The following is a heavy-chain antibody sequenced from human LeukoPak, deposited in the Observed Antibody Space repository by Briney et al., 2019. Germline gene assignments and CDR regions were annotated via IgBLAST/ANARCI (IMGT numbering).Heavy chain of an antibody. Sequence: SETLSLTCAVYGGSFSGYYWSWIRQPPGKGLEWIGEINHSGSTNYNPSLKSRVTISVDTSKNQFSLKLSSVTAADTAVYYCARVGKVSYSSGWYPPARVYFDYWGQGTLVTVSS. CDR3: ARVGKVSYSSGWYPPARVYFDY. J-gene: IGHJ4*02. D-gene: IGHD6-19*01. V-gene: IGHV4-34*01. CDR2: INHSGST. CDR1: GGSFSGYY.